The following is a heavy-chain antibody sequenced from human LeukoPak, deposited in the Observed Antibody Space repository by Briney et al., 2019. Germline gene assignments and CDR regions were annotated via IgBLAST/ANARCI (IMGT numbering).Heavy chain of an antibody. Sequence: ASVKVSCKASGYTFTSYHMHWVRQAPGQGLEWMGIINPSGGTTNYAQKFRGRVTMTRDMSTSTVYMELSSLRSEDTAVYYCAREAITIFAVVRTQTTYGPHRLDPWGQGTLVTVSS. CDR2: INPSGGTT. CDR1: GYTFTSYH. D-gene: IGHD3-3*01. CDR3: AREAITIFAVVRTQTTYGPHRLDP. V-gene: IGHV1-46*01. J-gene: IGHJ5*02.